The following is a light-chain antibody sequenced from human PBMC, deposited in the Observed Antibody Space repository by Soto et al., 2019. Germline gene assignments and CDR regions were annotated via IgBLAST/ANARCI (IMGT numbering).Light chain of an antibody. CDR3: SSYTRSSLYV. J-gene: IGLJ1*01. Sequence: QSVLTQPASVSGSPGQSITISCTGTSSDVGGYNYVSWYQQHPDKVPKLMIYDVSNRPSGVSNRFSGSKSGNTASLTISGLQAEDEADYYCSSYTRSSLYVFGTGTKLTVL. CDR2: DVS. V-gene: IGLV2-14*01. CDR1: SSDVGGYNY.